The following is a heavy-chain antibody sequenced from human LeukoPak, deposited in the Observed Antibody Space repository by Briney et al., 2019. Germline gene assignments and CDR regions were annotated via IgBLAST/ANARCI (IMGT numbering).Heavy chain of an antibody. CDR3: ARDRYYYDSSGYYLFDY. Sequence: SETLSLTCTVSGVSISSGSYYWSWIRQPAGKGLEWIGRIHTSGNTNYNPSLKSRVTISIDTSKNQISLILSSVTAADTAVYFCARDRYYYDSSGYYLFDYWGQGTLVTVSS. D-gene: IGHD3-22*01. CDR2: IHTSGNT. CDR1: GVSISSGSYY. V-gene: IGHV4-61*02. J-gene: IGHJ4*02.